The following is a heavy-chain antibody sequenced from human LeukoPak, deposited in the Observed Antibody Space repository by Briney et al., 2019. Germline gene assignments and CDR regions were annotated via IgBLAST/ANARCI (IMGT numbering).Heavy chain of an antibody. J-gene: IGHJ4*02. CDR2: IYHSGST. D-gene: IGHD6-19*01. V-gene: IGHV4-4*02. Sequence: PSETLSLTCTVSGYSISSSYWWSWVRQPPGKGLEWIGEIYHSGSTNFNPSLKGRVTISVDKSNNHFSLKLSSVTAADTAVYYCARELNVGNGWEGGYWGQGTLVTVSS. CDR1: GYSISSSYW. CDR3: ARELNVGNGWEGGY.